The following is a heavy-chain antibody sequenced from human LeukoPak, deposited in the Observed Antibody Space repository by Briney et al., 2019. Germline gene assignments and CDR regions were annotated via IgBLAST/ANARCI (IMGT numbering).Heavy chain of an antibody. CDR1: GGTFSSYA. Sequence: ASVKVSCKASGGTFSSYAISWVRQAPGQGLEWMGWISAYNGNTNYAQKLQGRVTMTTDTSTSTAYMELRSLRSDDTAVYYCARDLAVAGGSDYWGQGTLVTVSS. V-gene: IGHV1-18*01. CDR3: ARDLAVAGGSDY. J-gene: IGHJ4*02. D-gene: IGHD6-19*01. CDR2: ISAYNGNT.